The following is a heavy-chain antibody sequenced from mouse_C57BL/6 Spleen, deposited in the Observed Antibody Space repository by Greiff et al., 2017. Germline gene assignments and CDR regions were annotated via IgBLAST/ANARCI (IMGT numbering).Heavy chain of an antibody. CDR2: IYPGDGDT. J-gene: IGHJ2*01. CDR3: ARGGYDGSSDY. Sequence: VQLQQSGAELVKPGASVKISCKASGYAFSSYWMNWVKQRPGKGLEWIGQIYPGDGDTNYNGKFKGKATLTADKSSSTAYMQLSSLTAEASAVYCCARGGYDGSSDYWGQGTTLTVSA. V-gene: IGHV1-80*01. D-gene: IGHD1-1*01. CDR1: GYAFSSYW.